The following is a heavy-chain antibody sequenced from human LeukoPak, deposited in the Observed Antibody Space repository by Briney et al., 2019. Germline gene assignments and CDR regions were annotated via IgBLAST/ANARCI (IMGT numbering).Heavy chain of an antibody. V-gene: IGHV1-69*04. CDR1: GGTFSSYA. CDR2: IVPILGIA. CDR3: ARDRVGYNNDY. J-gene: IGHJ4*02. D-gene: IGHD5-24*01. Sequence: GASVKVSCKASGGTFSSYAISWVRQAPGQGLEWMGRIVPILGIANYAQKFQGRVTITADKSTSTAYMELSSLRSEDTTVYYCARDRVGYNNDYWGQGTLVTVSS.